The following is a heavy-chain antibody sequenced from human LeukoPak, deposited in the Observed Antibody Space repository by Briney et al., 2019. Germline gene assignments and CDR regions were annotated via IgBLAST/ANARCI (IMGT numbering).Heavy chain of an antibody. Sequence: AETLSLTCTVSGGSISSYHWSWIRQPPGKGLEWIGHIYYTGSTNYNPSLKSRVTISLDTSKNQFSLKLSSVTAADTAVYYCTRSLGVVIHGGMDVWGQGTTVTVSS. CDR1: GGSISSYH. V-gene: IGHV4-59*01. D-gene: IGHD3-3*01. CDR2: IYYTGST. J-gene: IGHJ6*02. CDR3: TRSLGVVIHGGMDV.